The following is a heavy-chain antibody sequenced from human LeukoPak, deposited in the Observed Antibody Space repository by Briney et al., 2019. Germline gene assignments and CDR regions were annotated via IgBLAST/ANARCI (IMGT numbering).Heavy chain of an antibody. CDR1: GFTVSSNY. J-gene: IGHJ2*01. Sequence: ESLRLSCAASGFTVSSNYMSWVRQPPGKGLEWIGSIYYSGSTYYNPSLKSRVTISVDTSKNQFSLKLSSVTAADTAVYYCARDQVTTVFGGWYFDLWGRGTLVTVSS. V-gene: IGHV4-39*07. CDR2: IYYSGST. CDR3: ARDQVTTVFGGWYFDL. D-gene: IGHD3-10*01.